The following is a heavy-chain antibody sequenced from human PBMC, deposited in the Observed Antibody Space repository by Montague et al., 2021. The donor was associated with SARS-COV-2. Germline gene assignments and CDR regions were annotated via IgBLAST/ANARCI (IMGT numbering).Heavy chain of an antibody. CDR2: IHSAGRGT. J-gene: IGHJ5*02. CDR1: GFTFSDSP. Sequence: SLGLSCAASGFTFSDSPMSWVRQAPGKGLDWVSVIHSAGRGTYYADSVQGRFTISRDNLKNTVYLQMNSLRDVDTAVYYCAKVGDILAGYSLINLDAWGQGTLVVVSS. CDR3: AKVGDILAGYSLINLDA. V-gene: IGHV3-23*03. D-gene: IGHD3-9*01.